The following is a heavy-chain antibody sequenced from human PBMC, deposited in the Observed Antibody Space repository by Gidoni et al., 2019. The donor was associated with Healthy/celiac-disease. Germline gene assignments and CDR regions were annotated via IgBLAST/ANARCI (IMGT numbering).Heavy chain of an antibody. CDR1: GFTFSSYS. J-gene: IGHJ4*02. CDR2: ISSSSSYI. D-gene: IGHD7-27*01. Sequence: ELQLVESGGGLVKPGGSLRLSCAASGFTFSSYSMNWVRQAPGKGLEGVSAISSSSSYIYYEDSVKGRFTIYRDNAKNSLYLQMNSLRAEDTAVYYCAREALGYWGQGTLVTVSS. CDR3: AREALGY. V-gene: IGHV3-21*01.